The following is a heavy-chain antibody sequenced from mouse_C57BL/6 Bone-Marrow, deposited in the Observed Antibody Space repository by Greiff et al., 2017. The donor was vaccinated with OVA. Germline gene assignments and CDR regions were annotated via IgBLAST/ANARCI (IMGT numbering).Heavy chain of an antibody. CDR3: AGGGFYYAMDY. J-gene: IGHJ4*01. CDR2: IRNKANGYTT. CDR1: GFTFTDYY. V-gene: IGHV7-3*01. Sequence: EVKVVESGGGLVQPGGSLSLSCAASGFTFTDYYMSWVRQPPGKALEWLGFIRNKANGYTTEYSASVKGRFIISRDNSQSILYLQMNALRAEDSATYYCAGGGFYYAMDYWGQGTSVTVSS.